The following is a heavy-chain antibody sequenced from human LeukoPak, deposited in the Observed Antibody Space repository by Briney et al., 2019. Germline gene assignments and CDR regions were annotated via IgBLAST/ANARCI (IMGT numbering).Heavy chain of an antibody. J-gene: IGHJ4*02. D-gene: IGHD6-6*01. V-gene: IGHV4-59*01. Sequence: SETLSLTCTVSGGSISSYYWSWIRQPPGKGLEWIGYIYYSGSANYNPSLKSRVTISVDTSKNQFSLKLSSVTAADTAVYYCARYSSSSGYFDYWGQGTLVTVSS. CDR2: IYYSGSA. CDR1: GGSISSYY. CDR3: ARYSSSSGYFDY.